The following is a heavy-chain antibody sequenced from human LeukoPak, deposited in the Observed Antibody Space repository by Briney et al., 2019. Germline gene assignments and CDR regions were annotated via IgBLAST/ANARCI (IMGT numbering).Heavy chain of an antibody. Sequence: GGSLRLSCAVSGFIVSDYYMSWVRQAPGKGLEWVSVIYSSGSAYYADSVKGRFAISRDNSKNTLYLQMNSLRAEDTAIYYRARGPSSDYGAWGQGTLVTVSS. J-gene: IGHJ5*02. CDR3: ARGPSSDYGA. CDR2: IYSSGSA. D-gene: IGHD3-22*01. V-gene: IGHV3-53*01. CDR1: GFIVSDYY.